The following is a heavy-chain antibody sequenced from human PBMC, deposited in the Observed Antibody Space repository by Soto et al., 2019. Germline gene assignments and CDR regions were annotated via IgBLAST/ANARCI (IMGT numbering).Heavy chain of an antibody. CDR2: ISGSGGST. Sequence: EVQLLESGGGLVQPGGSLRLSCAASGFTFSSYAMSWVRQAPGKGLEWVSAISGSGGSTYYADSVKGRFTISRDNSKDALDLQMNTLRAEDTAVYYCAKEGRARGGGYFDYWGQGTLVTVSS. D-gene: IGHD3-10*01. V-gene: IGHV3-23*01. J-gene: IGHJ4*02. CDR1: GFTFSSYA. CDR3: AKEGRARGGGYFDY.